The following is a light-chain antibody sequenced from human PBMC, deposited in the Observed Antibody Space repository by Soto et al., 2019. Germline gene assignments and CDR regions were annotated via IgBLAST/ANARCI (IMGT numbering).Light chain of an antibody. CDR2: EGN. V-gene: IGLV2-23*01. J-gene: IGLJ3*02. CDR1: SSDVGSY. Sequence: QSVLTQPASVSGSPGQSITISCTGTSSDVGSYVSWYQQHPGKAPKLIIYEGNERPSGVSNRFSGSKSANTASLTISGLQAEGEGEYYCCSFAGSSTYTWVFGGGTKLTVL. CDR3: CSFAGSSTYTWV.